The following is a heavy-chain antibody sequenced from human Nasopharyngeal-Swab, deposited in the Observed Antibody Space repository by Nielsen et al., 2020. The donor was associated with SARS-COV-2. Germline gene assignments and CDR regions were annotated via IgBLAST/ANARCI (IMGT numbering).Heavy chain of an antibody. D-gene: IGHD1-26*01. CDR2: IFSNDEK. V-gene: IGHV2-26*01. CDR1: GVSLSNARMG. J-gene: IGHJ4*02. Sequence: SGPTLVKPTETGTLTCTVSGVSLSNARMGVSWIRQPPGKALEWLAHIFSNDEKSYSTSLKSRLTISKDTSKSQVVLTMTNMDPVDTATYYSARMYHGGSYLVDYWGQGTLVTVSS. CDR3: ARMYHGGSYLVDY.